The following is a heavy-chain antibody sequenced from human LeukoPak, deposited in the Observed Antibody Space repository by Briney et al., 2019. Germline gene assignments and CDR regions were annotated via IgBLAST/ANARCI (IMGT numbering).Heavy chain of an antibody. D-gene: IGHD2-21*02. CDR1: GFTFSSYA. J-gene: IGHJ4*02. V-gene: IGHV3-23*01. Sequence: PGGSLRLSCAASGFTFSSYAMSWVRQAPRKGLEWVSTISGSGGSTYYTDSVKGRFTISRDNSKNTLYLQLNSMRAEDTAVYYCAKDLGYCGGDCYSRHFDYWGQGNLVTVSS. CDR2: ISGSGGST. CDR3: AKDLGYCGGDCYSRHFDY.